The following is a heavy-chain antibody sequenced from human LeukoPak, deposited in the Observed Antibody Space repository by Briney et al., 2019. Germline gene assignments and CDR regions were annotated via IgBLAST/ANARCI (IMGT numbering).Heavy chain of an antibody. CDR3: ARDSDFWSGFDY. CDR1: GGSFSGYY. CDR2: INHSGST. J-gene: IGHJ4*02. Sequence: SETLPLTCAVYGGSFSGYYWSWIRQPPGKGLEWIGEINHSGSTNYNPSLKSRVTISVDTSKNQFSLKLSSVTAADTAVYYCARDSDFWSGFDYWGQGTLVTVSS. V-gene: IGHV4-34*01. D-gene: IGHD3-3*01.